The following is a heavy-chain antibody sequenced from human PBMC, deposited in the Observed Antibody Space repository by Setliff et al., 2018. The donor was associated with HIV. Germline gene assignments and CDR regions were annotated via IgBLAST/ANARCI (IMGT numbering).Heavy chain of an antibody. CDR3: ARRPIKGYGPFDS. CDR2: IHISGVS. D-gene: IGHD2-15*01. J-gene: IGHJ4*02. CDR1: GGSTSSDSYY. Sequence: SETLSLTCIVSGGSTSSDSYYWSWIRQPAGKGLEYIGRIHISGVSNYNPSLASRLTISVDTSKNQISLKLSSVTAADTAVYYCARRPIKGYGPFDSWGPGTLVTVSS. V-gene: IGHV4-61*02.